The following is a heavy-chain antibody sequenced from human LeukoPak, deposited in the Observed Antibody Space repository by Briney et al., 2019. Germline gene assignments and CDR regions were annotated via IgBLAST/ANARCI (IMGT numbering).Heavy chain of an antibody. CDR1: GGSISSSSYY. CDR3: ARRSGFWSGYYLFDY. V-gene: IGHV4-39*01. J-gene: IGHJ4*02. D-gene: IGHD3-3*01. Sequence: SDTLSLTCTVSGGSISSSSYYWDWIRQPPGKGLEWIGSISYSGSTYYNPSLKSRVTISVDTSKNQFSLRLSSVTAADTAVYYFARRSGFWSGYYLFDYWGQGTLVTVSS. CDR2: ISYSGST.